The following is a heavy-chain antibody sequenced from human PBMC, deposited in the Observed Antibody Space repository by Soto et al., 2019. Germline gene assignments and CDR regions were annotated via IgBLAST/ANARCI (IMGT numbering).Heavy chain of an antibody. J-gene: IGHJ4*02. CDR3: ARDRSNSPDYFDY. CDR2: IYYSGRT. CDR1: GGSINSDAYY. V-gene: IGHV4-30-4*01. Sequence: PSETLSLTCTVSGGSINSDAYYWSWIRQPPGKGLEWIGHIYYSGRTYYNPSLESRLTISLDTSKNQFSLRLSSVTASDTAVYYCARDRSNSPDYFDYWGRGTLVT. D-gene: IGHD6-6*01.